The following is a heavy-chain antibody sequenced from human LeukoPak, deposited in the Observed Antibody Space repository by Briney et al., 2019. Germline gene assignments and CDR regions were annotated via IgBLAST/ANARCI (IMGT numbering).Heavy chain of an antibody. D-gene: IGHD3-22*01. Sequence: SETLSLTCAVYGGSFSGYYWSWIRQPPGKGLEWIGEINHSGSTNYNPSLKSRVTISVDTSKNQFSLKLSSVTAADTAVYYCARLPHYYDSSGYYLGFFDYWGQGTLVTVSS. CDR1: GGSFSGYY. CDR3: ARLPHYYDSSGYYLGFFDY. CDR2: INHSGST. V-gene: IGHV4-34*01. J-gene: IGHJ4*02.